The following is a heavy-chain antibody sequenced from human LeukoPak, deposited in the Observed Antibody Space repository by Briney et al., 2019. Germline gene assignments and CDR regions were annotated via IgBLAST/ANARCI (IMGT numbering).Heavy chain of an antibody. Sequence: ASVTVSCKASGYTLTNYGISWVRQAPGQGPEWMGWISAYNGHKKYAQKVQGRVTMTSDTSTSTAYMELRSLRSDDTAVYYCASDGHRRYHYDSSGREDAFDFWGQGTMVTVSS. J-gene: IGHJ3*01. CDR2: ISAYNGHK. CDR3: ASDGHRRYHYDSSGREDAFDF. V-gene: IGHV1-18*01. D-gene: IGHD3-22*01. CDR1: GYTLTNYG.